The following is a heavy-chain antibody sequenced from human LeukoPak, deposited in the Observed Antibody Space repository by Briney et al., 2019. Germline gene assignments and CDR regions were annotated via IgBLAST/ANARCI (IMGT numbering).Heavy chain of an antibody. Sequence: GASVKVSCKASGYTFTGYYMHWVRQAPGQGLEWMGWINPNSGGTNYAQKFQGRVTMTRDTSISTAYMELSRLRSDDTAVYYCARTPTYYYDSSGYYYGYWGQGTLVTVSS. CDR2: INPNSGGT. CDR1: GYTFTGYY. CDR3: ARTPTYYYDSSGYYYGY. J-gene: IGHJ4*02. V-gene: IGHV1-2*02. D-gene: IGHD3-22*01.